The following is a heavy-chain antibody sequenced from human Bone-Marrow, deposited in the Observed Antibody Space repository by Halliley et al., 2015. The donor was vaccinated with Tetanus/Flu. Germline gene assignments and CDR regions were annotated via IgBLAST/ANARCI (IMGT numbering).Heavy chain of an antibody. CDR3: ARELSGSQLDY. Sequence: GLEWIGYVYHTGSTYFNPSLKNRLTMSVDASKNSFSLKLDSVTAADSALYFCARELSGSQLDYWGQGTLVTVSS. D-gene: IGHD1-26*01. V-gene: IGHV4-31*02. CDR2: VYHTGST. J-gene: IGHJ4*02.